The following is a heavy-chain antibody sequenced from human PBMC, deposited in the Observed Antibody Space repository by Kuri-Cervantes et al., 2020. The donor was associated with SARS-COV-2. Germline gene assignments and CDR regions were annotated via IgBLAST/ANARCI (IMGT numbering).Heavy chain of an antibody. CDR3: AKSSGYCTTTSCAWFDP. Sequence: ETLSLTCAASGFTFSSCAMHWVRQAPGKGLVWVSRINPDGSYTNNADSVKGRFTLSRDNAKNSLYLQMNSLRAEDTAVYYCAKSSGYCTTTSCAWFDPWGQGTLVTVSS. J-gene: IGHJ5*02. CDR1: GFTFSSCA. V-gene: IGHV3-74*01. D-gene: IGHD2-2*01. CDR2: INPDGSYT.